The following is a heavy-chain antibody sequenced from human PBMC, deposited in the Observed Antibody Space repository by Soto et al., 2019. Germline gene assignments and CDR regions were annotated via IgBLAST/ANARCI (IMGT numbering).Heavy chain of an antibody. CDR2: IVVGSGNT. V-gene: IGHV1-58*01. Sequence: QMQLVQSGPEVKKPGTSVKVSCKASGFTFTSSAVQWVRQARGQRLEWIGWIVVGSGNTNYAQKFQERVTITRDMSTSTAYMELSSLRSEDTAVYYCAAVRSRDTIFGVAPPTGWYFDLWGRGTLVTVSS. CDR1: GFTFTSSA. J-gene: IGHJ2*01. D-gene: IGHD3-3*01. CDR3: AAVRSRDTIFGVAPPTGWYFDL.